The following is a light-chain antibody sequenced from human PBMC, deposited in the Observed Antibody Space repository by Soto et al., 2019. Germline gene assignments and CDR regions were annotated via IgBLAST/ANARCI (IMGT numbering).Light chain of an antibody. CDR3: QEYNTWPWT. J-gene: IGKJ1*01. CDR1: QSVNSN. CDR2: GAS. V-gene: IGKV3-15*01. Sequence: ERVRTQSAATLCLGPVGIAALSCRASQSVNSNLAWYQQKLGQAPRVLIFGASTRATGIPARFSGSGSGTEFSLTINSLQSEDFAVYYCQEYNTWPWTFGQGTKVDIK.